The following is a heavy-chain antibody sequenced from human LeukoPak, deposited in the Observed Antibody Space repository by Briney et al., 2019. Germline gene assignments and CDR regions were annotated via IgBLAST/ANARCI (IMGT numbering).Heavy chain of an antibody. D-gene: IGHD2-21*02. J-gene: IGHJ3*02. Sequence: GGSLRLSCAASGFTFSSYWMSWVRQAPGKGLEWVAHIKQDASDKYYVASVKGRFTISRDNAQNSLYLQMNSLSAEDTAVYYCARYCGGNCYSPHDAFDIWGQGTMVTVSS. V-gene: IGHV3-7*04. CDR1: GFTFSSYW. CDR2: IKQDASDK. CDR3: ARYCGGNCYSPHDAFDI.